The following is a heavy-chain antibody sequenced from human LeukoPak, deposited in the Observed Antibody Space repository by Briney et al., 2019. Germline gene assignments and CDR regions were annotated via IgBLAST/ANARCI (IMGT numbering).Heavy chain of an antibody. CDR1: GSTFSDYY. CDR3: ARGYSGSSAGAFDI. CDR2: ISYEGSNK. V-gene: IGHV3-30-3*01. Sequence: GGSLRLSCAASGSTFSDYYTSWIRHAPGMGLEWVAVISYEGSNKYYADSVKGRFTISRDNSKNTLYLQMNSLRAEDTAVYYCARGYSGSSAGAFDIWGQGTMVTVSS. J-gene: IGHJ3*02. D-gene: IGHD1-26*01.